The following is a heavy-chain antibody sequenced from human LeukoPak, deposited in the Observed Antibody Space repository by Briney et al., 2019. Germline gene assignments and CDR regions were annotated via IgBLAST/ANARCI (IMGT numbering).Heavy chain of an antibody. D-gene: IGHD5-18*01. V-gene: IGHV3-74*01. CDR1: GFTFSNYW. Sequence: GGSLRLSCEASGFTFSNYWMHWVRQAPGKGLVWVSRINLDESSRTYADSVKGRFTISRDNAQNTLYLQMNSLRADDTAVYYCARGTPRGDSYGYGFDYWGRGTLVIVSS. CDR3: ARGTPRGDSYGYGFDY. J-gene: IGHJ4*02. CDR2: INLDESSR.